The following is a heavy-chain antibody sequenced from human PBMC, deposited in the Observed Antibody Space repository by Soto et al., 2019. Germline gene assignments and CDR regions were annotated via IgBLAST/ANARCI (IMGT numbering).Heavy chain of an antibody. J-gene: IGHJ4*02. CDR3: AIDFCDLTIFSDHFDY. CDR1: GFTFSSYS. CDR2: ISHDGSNK. D-gene: IGHD3-9*01. Sequence: PGGSLRLSSAASGFTFSSYSMPWVRQAPGKGLEWVAEISHDGSNKYNADSVKGRFTISRDNNKNTLYLQMNSLRAEDTAVYYCAIDFCDLTIFSDHFDYWGQGTLVTVSS. V-gene: IGHV3-30-3*01.